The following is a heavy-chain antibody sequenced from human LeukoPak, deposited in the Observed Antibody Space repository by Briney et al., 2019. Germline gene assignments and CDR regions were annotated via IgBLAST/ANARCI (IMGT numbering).Heavy chain of an antibody. J-gene: IGHJ4*02. V-gene: IGHV4-34*01. CDR2: INHSGST. CDR1: GGSFSGYY. CDR3: ARMYYDYVWGSYRSLDY. D-gene: IGHD3-16*02. Sequence: KPSETLSLTCAVYGGSFSGYYWSWIRQPPGKGLEWIGEINHSGSTNYNPSLKSRVTISVDTSKNQFSLKLSSVTAADTAVYYCARMYYDYVWGSYRSLDYWGQGNLVTVSS.